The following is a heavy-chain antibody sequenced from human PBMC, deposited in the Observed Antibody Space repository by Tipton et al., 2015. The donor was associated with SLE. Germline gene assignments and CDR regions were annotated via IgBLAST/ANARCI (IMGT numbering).Heavy chain of an antibody. D-gene: IGHD2-8*02. CDR1: GGSISSHY. CDR3: AGMGTAGFDY. CDR2: INYSGST. J-gene: IGHJ4*02. Sequence: TLSLTCTVSGGSISSHYWSWIRQPPGKGLEWIGNINYSGSTNYNPSLKSRVTISVDTSKNQFSLKLSSVPAADTAVYYCAGMGTAGFDYWGQGTLVTVSS. V-gene: IGHV4-59*11.